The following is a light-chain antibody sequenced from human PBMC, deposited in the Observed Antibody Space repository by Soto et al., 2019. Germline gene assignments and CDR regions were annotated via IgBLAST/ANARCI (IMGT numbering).Light chain of an antibody. CDR1: SSDVGGYNY. CDR2: DVT. V-gene: IGLV2-14*01. CDR3: SSYTTISTYV. Sequence: QLVLTQPASVSGSPGQSIAISCTGTSSDVGGYNYVSWYQQHPDKAPKLILYDVTNRPSGVSNRFSGSKSGNTASLTISGLQAEDEADYYCSSYTTISTYVFGTGTKVTVL. J-gene: IGLJ1*01.